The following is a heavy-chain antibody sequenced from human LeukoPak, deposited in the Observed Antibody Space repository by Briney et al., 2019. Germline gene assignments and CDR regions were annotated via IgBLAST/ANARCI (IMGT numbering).Heavy chain of an antibody. CDR3: ARGAGGSGTASDY. CDR2: IRYDGSNK. CDR1: GFTFSSYG. J-gene: IGHJ4*02. V-gene: IGHV3-30*02. D-gene: IGHD3-10*01. Sequence: GGSLRLSCAASGFTFSSYGMHWVRQAPGKGLEWVAFIRYDGSNKYYADSVKGRFTISRDNSKNTLYLQMNSLRAEDTAVYYCARGAGGSGTASDYWGQGTLVTVSS.